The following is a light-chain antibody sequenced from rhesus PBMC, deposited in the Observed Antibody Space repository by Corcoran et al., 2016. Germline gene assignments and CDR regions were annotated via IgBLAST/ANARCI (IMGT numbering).Light chain of an antibody. J-gene: IGKJ2*01. CDR2: AAS. CDR3: QQYDDLPYS. V-gene: IGKV1-19*01. CDR1: QGISSW. Sequence: DIQMTQSPSSLSASVGDKVTITCHASQGISSWLAWYQQKQGKALKPLLYAASILQSGVPSRFRGSGPGTDYTLTISSLHPEDFAPYYCQQYDDLPYSFGQGTKVEIK.